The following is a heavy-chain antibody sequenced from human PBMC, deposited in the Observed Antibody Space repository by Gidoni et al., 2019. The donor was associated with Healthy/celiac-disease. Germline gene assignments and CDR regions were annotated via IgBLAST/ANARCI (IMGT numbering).Heavy chain of an antibody. CDR2: IRYDGSNK. CDR1: GFTFSSDG. Sequence: QVQLVESGGGVVQPGGSLRLSCAASGFTFSSDGMHWVRQAPGKGLEGVAFIRYDGSNKYYEDYVKGRVTISRDNSKNTLYLQMNSLRAEDTAVYYCAKVWYSSSWDPNFDYWGQGTLVTVSS. V-gene: IGHV3-30*02. CDR3: AKVWYSSSWDPNFDY. D-gene: IGHD6-13*01. J-gene: IGHJ4*02.